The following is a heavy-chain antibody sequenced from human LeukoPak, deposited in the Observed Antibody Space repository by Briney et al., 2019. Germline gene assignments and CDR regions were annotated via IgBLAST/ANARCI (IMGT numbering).Heavy chain of an antibody. CDR2: IYYSGST. CDR3: ARLTTVNYYFDY. V-gene: IGHV4-39*01. J-gene: IGHJ4*02. CDR1: GGSISSSSYY. Sequence: SETLSLTCTVSGGSISSSSYYWGWIRQPPGKGLEWIGSIYYSGSTYYNPSLKSRVTISVDTSKNQFSLKLSSVTAAVTAVYYCARLTTVNYYFDYWGQGTLVTVSS. D-gene: IGHD4-17*01.